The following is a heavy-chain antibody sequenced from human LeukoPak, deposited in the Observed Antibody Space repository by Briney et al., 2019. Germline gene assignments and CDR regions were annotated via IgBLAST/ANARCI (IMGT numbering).Heavy chain of an antibody. CDR1: GFTFNNYW. D-gene: IGHD3-10*01. J-gene: IGHJ4*02. CDR3: ARDYGFGEPPPH. Sequence: GGSLRLSCVASGFTFNNYWMTWVRQAPGKGLEWVANLNQWGNDKYYADSVRGRFTISRDNAKNSLFVQMNSLRAEDTAIYYCARDYGFGEPPPHWGQGTLVTVSS. V-gene: IGHV3-7*01. CDR2: LNQWGNDK.